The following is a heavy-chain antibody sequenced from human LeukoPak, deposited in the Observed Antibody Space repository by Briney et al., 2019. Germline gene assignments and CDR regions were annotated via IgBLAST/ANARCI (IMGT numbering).Heavy chain of an antibody. V-gene: IGHV1-24*01. CDR1: GYTLTELF. Sequence: GASVKVSCKVSGYTLTELFMHWVRQAPGKGLEWMGGFDPEDGETIYAQKFQGRVTMTEDTSTDTAYMELSSLRSEDTAVYYCATVRGLSGSFIRGNWFDPWGQGTLVTVSS. CDR2: FDPEDGET. CDR3: ATVRGLSGSFIRGNWFDP. D-gene: IGHD5-12*01. J-gene: IGHJ5*02.